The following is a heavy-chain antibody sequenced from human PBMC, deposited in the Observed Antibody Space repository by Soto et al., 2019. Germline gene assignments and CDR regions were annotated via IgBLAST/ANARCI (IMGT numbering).Heavy chain of an antibody. Sequence: QVQLVQSGAEVKKPGSSVKVSCKASGGTFSSYAISWVRQATGRGLEWMGGIIPICGTANYAQKFQGRVTITSDKYTRTAYRELGSLRAEETAVYYCARWGGHSSSWHGWLSCMAVWGHRTTVTVAS. CDR2: IIPICGTA. CDR3: ARWGGHSSSWHGWLSCMAV. D-gene: IGHD6-13*01. V-gene: IGHV1-69*06. CDR1: GGTFSSYA. J-gene: IGHJ6*02.